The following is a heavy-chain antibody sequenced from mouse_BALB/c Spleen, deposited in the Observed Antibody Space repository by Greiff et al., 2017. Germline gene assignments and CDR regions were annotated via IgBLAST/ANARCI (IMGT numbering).Heavy chain of an antibody. J-gene: IGHJ1*01. Sequence: EVKLVESGGGLVKPGGSLKLSCAASGFTFSSYAMSWVRQSPEKRLEWVAEISSGGSYTYYPDTVTGRFTISRDNAKNTLYLEMSSLRSEDTAMYYCARDRTVVATRYFDVWGAGTTVTVSS. D-gene: IGHD1-1*01. CDR3: ARDRTVVATRYFDV. CDR2: ISSGGSYT. V-gene: IGHV5-9-4*01. CDR1: GFTFSSYA.